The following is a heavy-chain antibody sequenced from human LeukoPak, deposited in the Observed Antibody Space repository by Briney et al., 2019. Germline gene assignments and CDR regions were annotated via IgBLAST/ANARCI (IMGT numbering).Heavy chain of an antibody. D-gene: IGHD6-19*01. Sequence: GVSLRLSCAASGFTFSSYWMSWVRQAPGKGLDWVANIKQDGNEKYYVDSVKDRFTISRDNAKNSLYLQMNSLRAEDTAVYYCARTGGSSGWYSPALLKYYFDYWGQGTLVTVSS. CDR2: IKQDGNEK. V-gene: IGHV3-7*01. CDR1: GFTFSSYW. CDR3: ARTGGSSGWYSPALLKYYFDY. J-gene: IGHJ4*02.